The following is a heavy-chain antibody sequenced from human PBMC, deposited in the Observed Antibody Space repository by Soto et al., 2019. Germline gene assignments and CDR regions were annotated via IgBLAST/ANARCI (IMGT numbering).Heavy chain of an antibody. J-gene: IGHJ4*02. CDR2: VYHSGST. CDR3: ARHIAVAGTRGFDY. CDR1: GASINTNW. Sequence: SETLSLTCAVSGASINTNWWSWVRQPPGKGLEWIGEVYHSGSTNYNPSLMGRVTILLDKSSNQLSLQLSSVTAADTAVYYCARHIAVAGTRGFDYWGQGTLVTVS. D-gene: IGHD6-19*01. V-gene: IGHV4-4*02.